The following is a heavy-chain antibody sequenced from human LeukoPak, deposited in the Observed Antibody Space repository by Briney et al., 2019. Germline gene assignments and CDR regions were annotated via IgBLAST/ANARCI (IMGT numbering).Heavy chain of an antibody. J-gene: IGHJ4*02. Sequence: GASVKVSCKASGYTFTGYYMHWVRQAPGQGLEWMGWINPNSGGTNYAQKFQGWVTMTRDTSISTACMELSRLRSDDTAVYYCARGQEMGSGWYLGYWGQGTLVTVSS. CDR3: ARGQEMGSGWYLGY. CDR2: INPNSGGT. D-gene: IGHD6-19*01. V-gene: IGHV1-2*04. CDR1: GYTFTGYY.